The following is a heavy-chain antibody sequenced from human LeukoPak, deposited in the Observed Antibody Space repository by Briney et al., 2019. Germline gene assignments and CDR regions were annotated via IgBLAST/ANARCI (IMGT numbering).Heavy chain of an antibody. CDR2: IYYSGST. V-gene: IGHV4-59*06. D-gene: IGHD3-10*01. CDR1: GGSISSYY. J-gene: IGHJ4*02. Sequence: PSETLPLTCTVSGGSISSYYWSWIRQPPGKGLEWIGYIYYSGSTYYNPSLKSRVTISVDTSKNQFSLKLSSVTAADTAVYYCAMYGSGSYYDDYWGQGTLVTVSS. CDR3: AMYGSGSYYDDY.